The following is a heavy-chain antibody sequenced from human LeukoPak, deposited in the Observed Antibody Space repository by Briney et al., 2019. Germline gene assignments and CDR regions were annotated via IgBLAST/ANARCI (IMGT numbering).Heavy chain of an antibody. J-gene: IGHJ4*02. CDR3: ARAPNYDSSGYFIG. CDR2: ISGFGGST. Sequence: GGSLRLSCEASGFTFDSYAMNWVRQAPGKGLEWASSISGFGGSTYYADSVKGRFTISGDNSKNTLYLQMNSLRAEDTAVYYCARAPNYDSSGYFIGWGQGTLVTVSS. V-gene: IGHV3-23*01. CDR1: GFTFDSYA. D-gene: IGHD3-22*01.